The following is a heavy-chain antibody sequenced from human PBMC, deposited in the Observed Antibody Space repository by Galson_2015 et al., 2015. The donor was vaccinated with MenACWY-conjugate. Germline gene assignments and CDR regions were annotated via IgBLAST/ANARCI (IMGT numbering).Heavy chain of an antibody. Sequence: SLRLSCAASGFTFSNHWMSWVRQAPGKGLEWVANINQDGREKNYVDSLRGRFSISRDNARNSVFLQMTSLRDENTAVYYCATENVLFEYWGQGTLATVSS. J-gene: IGHJ4*02. CDR3: ATENVLFEY. D-gene: IGHD2/OR15-2a*01. CDR1: GFTFSNHW. CDR2: INQDGREK. V-gene: IGHV3-7*03.